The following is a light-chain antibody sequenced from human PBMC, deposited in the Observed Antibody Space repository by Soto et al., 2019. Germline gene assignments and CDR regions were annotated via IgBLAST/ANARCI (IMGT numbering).Light chain of an antibody. V-gene: IGLV7-46*01. CDR3: LVSFTGVGEV. CDR1: TGAVTSGHW. Sequence: QAVVTQEPSLTVSPGGTVTLTCGSSTGAVTSGHWPHWFQQKPGQAPRTLIYDTSNKHSWTPGRFSGSRLGGKAPLTLSGAPHEEEDYYCCLVSFTGVGEVFGTGTKVTVL. J-gene: IGLJ1*01. CDR2: DTS.